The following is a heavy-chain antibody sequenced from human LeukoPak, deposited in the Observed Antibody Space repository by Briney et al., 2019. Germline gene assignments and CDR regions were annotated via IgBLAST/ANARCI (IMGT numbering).Heavy chain of an antibody. CDR2: ISGSGGST. V-gene: IGHV3-23*01. Sequence: PGGSLRLSCAASGFTFSSYAMSWVRQAPGKGLEWVSAISGSGGSTYYADSVKGRFTISRDNSKNTLYLQMNSLRAEDTAVYYCAKFVYSSSWYFYFGMDVWGQGTTVTVSS. CDR3: AKFVYSSSWYFYFGMDV. J-gene: IGHJ6*02. CDR1: GFTFSSYA. D-gene: IGHD6-13*01.